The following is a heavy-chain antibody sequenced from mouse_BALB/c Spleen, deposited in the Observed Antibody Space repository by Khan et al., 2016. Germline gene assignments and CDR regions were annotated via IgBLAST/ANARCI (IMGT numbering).Heavy chain of an antibody. CDR3: AMSYYGYCAMDY. D-gene: IGHD1-2*01. J-gene: IGHJ4*01. Sequence: QVQLKQSGTELPRPGASVKLSCKASGYTFTDYYLHWVKQRTGQGLEWIGEIFPGSGSTYYNEKFKGKASLTADTSSSPAYMQLSSLTSEDSAVYFCAMSYYGYCAMDYWGHGASVTVSS. V-gene: IGHV1-77*01. CDR1: GYTFTDYY. CDR2: IFPGSGST.